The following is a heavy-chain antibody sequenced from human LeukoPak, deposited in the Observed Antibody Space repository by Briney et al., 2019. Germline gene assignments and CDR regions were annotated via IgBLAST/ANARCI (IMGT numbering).Heavy chain of an antibody. CDR2: ISTRGST. V-gene: IGHV4-61*02. J-gene: IGHJ4*02. CDR1: GGSISSGPYY. Sequence: PSQTLSLTCTVSGGSISSGPYYWNWIRQPAGKGLEWIGRISTRGSTNYNPSLKSRVTISVDTSKNQFSLKLSSVTAADTAVYYCARESGYSSGCLTRWGQGTLVTVSS. D-gene: IGHD6-19*01. CDR3: ARESGYSSGCLTR.